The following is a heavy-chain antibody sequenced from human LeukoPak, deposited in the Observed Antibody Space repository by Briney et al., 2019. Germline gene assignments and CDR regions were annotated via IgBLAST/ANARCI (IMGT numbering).Heavy chain of an antibody. CDR3: ARVELAVAGPEYFQH. V-gene: IGHV1-18*01. J-gene: IGHJ1*01. D-gene: IGHD6-19*01. Sequence: ASVKVSCKASGYTFTSYGISWVRQAPGQGLEWMGWISDYNGNTNYAQKLQGRVTMTTDTSTSTAYMDLRSLRSDDTAVYYCARVELAVAGPEYFQHWGQGTLVTVFS. CDR1: GYTFTSYG. CDR2: ISDYNGNT.